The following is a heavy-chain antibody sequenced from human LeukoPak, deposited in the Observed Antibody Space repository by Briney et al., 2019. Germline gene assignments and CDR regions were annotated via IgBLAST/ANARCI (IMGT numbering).Heavy chain of an antibody. CDR1: GGSISSGSYY. Sequence: SETLSLTCTVSGGSISSGSYYWSWIRQPAGKGLEWIGRIYTSGSTNYNPSLKSRVTISVDTSKNQFSLKLSSVTAADTAVYYCARDVGSSGWYLYWGQGTLVTVSS. CDR2: IYTSGST. CDR3: ARDVGSSGWYLY. J-gene: IGHJ4*02. D-gene: IGHD6-19*01. V-gene: IGHV4-61*02.